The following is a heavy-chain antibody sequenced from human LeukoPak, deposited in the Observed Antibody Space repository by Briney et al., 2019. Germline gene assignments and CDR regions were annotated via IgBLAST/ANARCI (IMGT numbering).Heavy chain of an antibody. D-gene: IGHD5-18*01. CDR1: GYTFTSYG. J-gene: IGHJ4*02. CDR2: ISAYNGNT. V-gene: IGHV1-18*01. CDR3: ATDTTLDTAMVMCGY. Sequence: GASVKVSCKASGYTFTSYGISWVRQAPGQGLEWMGWISAYNGNTNYAQKLQGRVTMTTDTSTSTAYMELRSLRSDDTAVYYCATDTTLDTAMVMCGYWGQGTLVTVPS.